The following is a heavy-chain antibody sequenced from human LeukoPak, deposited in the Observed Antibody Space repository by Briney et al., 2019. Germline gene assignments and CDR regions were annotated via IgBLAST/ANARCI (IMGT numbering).Heavy chain of an antibody. CDR3: ARDSGEQWLTGINWFDP. Sequence: ASVKVSCKASGYTFTGYYMHWVRQAPGQGLEWMGRINPNSGGTNYAQKFQGRVTMTRDTSISTAYMELSRLRSDDTAVYYCARDSGEQWLTGINWFDPWGQGTLVTVSS. CDR1: GYTFTGYY. D-gene: IGHD6-19*01. CDR2: INPNSGGT. V-gene: IGHV1-2*06. J-gene: IGHJ5*02.